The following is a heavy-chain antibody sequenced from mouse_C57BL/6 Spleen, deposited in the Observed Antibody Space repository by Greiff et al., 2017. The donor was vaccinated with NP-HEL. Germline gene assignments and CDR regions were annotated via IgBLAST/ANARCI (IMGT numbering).Heavy chain of an antibody. CDR3: TVYYDYDDGYFDY. CDR1: GFTFSDAW. J-gene: IGHJ2*01. Sequence: EVKVEESGGGLVQPGGSMKLSCAASGFTFSDAWMDWVRQSPEKGLEWVAEIRNKANNHATYYAESVKGRFTISRDDSKSSVYLQMNSLRAEDTGIYYCTVYYDYDDGYFDYWGQGTTLTVSS. CDR2: IRNKANNHAT. D-gene: IGHD2-4*01. V-gene: IGHV6-6*01.